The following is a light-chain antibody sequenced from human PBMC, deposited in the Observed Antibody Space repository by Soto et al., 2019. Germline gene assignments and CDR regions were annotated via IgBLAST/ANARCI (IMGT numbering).Light chain of an antibody. V-gene: IGKV1-5*03. CDR1: QSIRYW. CDR3: QQYTSYPST. CDR2: EAS. J-gene: IGKJ1*01. Sequence: EIQMAQCPSTLAASVGDRASITCLASQSIRYWLAWFQQKAGKAAKLLIYEASRLESGVPSRISGSGSGTELTLTISSLQPDDFPNYYFQQYTSYPSTFGQGTKLDI.